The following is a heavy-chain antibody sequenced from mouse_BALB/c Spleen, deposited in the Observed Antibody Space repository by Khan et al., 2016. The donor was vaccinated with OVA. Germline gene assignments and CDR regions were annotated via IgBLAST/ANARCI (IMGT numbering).Heavy chain of an antibody. Sequence: DVQLVESGGGLVKPGGSLKLSCEVSGFAFNSYDMSWVRQTPEKRLEWVATISSTGSYTYYPDSVKGRFTISRDTARNTLYLQMNSLRTEDTALYYCTRPSYYGNPWFTYWGQGTLVTVSA. J-gene: IGHJ3*01. CDR2: ISSTGSYT. D-gene: IGHD2-10*01. CDR3: TRPSYYGNPWFTY. CDR1: GFAFNSYD. V-gene: IGHV5-9*02.